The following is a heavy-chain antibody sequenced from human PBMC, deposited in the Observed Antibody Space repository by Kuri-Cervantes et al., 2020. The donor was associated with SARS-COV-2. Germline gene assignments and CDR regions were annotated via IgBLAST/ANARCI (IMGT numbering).Heavy chain of an antibody. CDR2: VRGKANNYAT. CDR3: TTLIDY. V-gene: IGHV3-73*01. J-gene: IGHJ4*02. CDR1: GFTFGAYA. Sequence: GGSLRLSCRTSGFTFGAYALGWVRQAPGKGLEWVGRVRGKANNYATAYAASVKGRFTISRDDSKNMAYLQMNSLKTEDTAVYYCTTLIDYWGQGALVTVSS.